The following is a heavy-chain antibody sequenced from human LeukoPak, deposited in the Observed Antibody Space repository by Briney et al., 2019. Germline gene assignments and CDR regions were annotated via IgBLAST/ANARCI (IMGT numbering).Heavy chain of an antibody. CDR3: ARVQVDFWSGYYTLFDY. D-gene: IGHD3-3*01. CDR2: IYYSGST. V-gene: IGHV4-39*07. J-gene: IGHJ4*02. Sequence: SETLSLTCTVSGGSISSSSYYWGWIRQPPGKGLEWIGSIYYSGSTYYNPSPKSRVTISVDTSKNQFSLKLSSVTAADTAVYYCARVQVDFWSGYYTLFDYWGQGTLVTVSS. CDR1: GGSISSSSYY.